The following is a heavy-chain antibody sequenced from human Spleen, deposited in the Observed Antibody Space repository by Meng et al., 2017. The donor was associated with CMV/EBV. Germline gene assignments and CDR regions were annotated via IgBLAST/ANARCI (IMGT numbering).Heavy chain of an antibody. D-gene: IGHD6-19*01. CDR1: GFTFSSYW. Sequence: GGSLRLSCAASGFTFSSYWMSWVRQAPGKGLEWLANIKEDGSDKYYVDSVKGRFTIFRDNAKDSLYLQMNSLRADDTAVYYCARDFDAGWLGYWGQGTLVTVSS. V-gene: IGHV3-7*01. CDR2: IKEDGSDK. J-gene: IGHJ4*02. CDR3: ARDFDAGWLGY.